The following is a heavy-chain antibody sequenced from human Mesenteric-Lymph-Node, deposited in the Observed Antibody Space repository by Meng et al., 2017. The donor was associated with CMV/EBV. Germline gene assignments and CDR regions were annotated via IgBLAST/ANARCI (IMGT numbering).Heavy chain of an antibody. CDR2: FDPEDDET. CDR3: ARGRSLRNCRDGYNCYLVEHREYNWFDP. V-gene: IGHV1-24*01. Sequence: ASVKVSCKVSGYTLTELSMHWVRQAPGKGLEWMGGFDPEDDETIYAQKFQGRVTMTEDTSTDTAYMELSSLRSEDTAVYYCARGRSLRNCRDGYNCYLVEHREYNWFDPWGQGTLVTVSS. J-gene: IGHJ5*02. CDR1: GYTLTELS. D-gene: IGHD5-24*01.